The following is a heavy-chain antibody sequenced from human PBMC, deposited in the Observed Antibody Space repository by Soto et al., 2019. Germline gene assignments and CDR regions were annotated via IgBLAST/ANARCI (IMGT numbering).Heavy chain of an antibody. Sequence: QVQLVQSWAEVKKPGSSVKVSCKASGGTFSSYAISWVRQAHGQGLEWMGGIIPSFGTANYAEKFQGRVTITADKSTSTAYMELSILRSEDTAVDYCASPLWGRDGYNFWGQGTLVTVSS. CDR3: ASPLWGRDGYNF. CDR2: IIPSFGTA. V-gene: IGHV1-69*06. D-gene: IGHD5-12*01. CDR1: GGTFSSYA. J-gene: IGHJ4*02.